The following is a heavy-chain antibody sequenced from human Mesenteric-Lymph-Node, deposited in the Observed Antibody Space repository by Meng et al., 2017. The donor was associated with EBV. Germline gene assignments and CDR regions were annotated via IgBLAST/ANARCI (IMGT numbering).Heavy chain of an antibody. J-gene: IGHJ5*02. Sequence: VRLQESGPVLLNASQPLPPTCTFSGGSLISGANGWSGIRQPPGKGLEWIGYIYDSGSTYYNPSLKNRITMSVDTSKNQFSLKLSYVTVAETAVYYCARDDCTGGSCLSFGWFDPWGQGTLVTVSS. V-gene: IGHV4-30-4*01. D-gene: IGHD2-15*01. CDR1: GGSLISGANG. CDR3: ARDDCTGGSCLSFGWFDP. CDR2: IYDSGST.